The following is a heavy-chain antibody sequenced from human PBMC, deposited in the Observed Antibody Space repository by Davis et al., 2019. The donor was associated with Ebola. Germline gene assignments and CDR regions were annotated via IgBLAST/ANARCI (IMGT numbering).Heavy chain of an antibody. D-gene: IGHD6-19*01. V-gene: IGHV3-21*04. CDR2: ISSDSYFI. CDR3: AKDTSNVWFDV. J-gene: IGHJ3*01. Sequence: GESLKISCVASGFTFSTYSMNWVRQAPGKGLEWVSSISSDSYFIYYADSLKGRFTISRDNSKNTLHLQMNSLRVEDTAIYYCAKDTSNVWFDVWGQGTMVTVSS. CDR1: GFTFSTYS.